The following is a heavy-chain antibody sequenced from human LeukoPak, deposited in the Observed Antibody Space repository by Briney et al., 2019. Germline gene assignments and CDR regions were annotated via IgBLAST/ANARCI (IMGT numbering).Heavy chain of an antibody. CDR1: GYTFTGYY. Sequence: ASVNVSCKASGYTFTGYYMHWVRQAPGQGLEWMGWINPNSGGTNYAQKFQGRVTMTRDTSISTAYMELSRLRSDDTAVYYCARPDYHYYYMDVWGKGTTVTVSS. V-gene: IGHV1-2*02. J-gene: IGHJ6*03. CDR2: INPNSGGT. CDR3: ARPDYHYYYMDV.